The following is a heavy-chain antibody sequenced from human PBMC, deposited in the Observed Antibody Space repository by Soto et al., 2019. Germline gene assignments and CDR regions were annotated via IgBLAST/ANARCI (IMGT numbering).Heavy chain of an antibody. J-gene: IGHJ6*02. D-gene: IGHD3-22*01. CDR2: ISSSSSYI. CDR1: GFTFSSYS. V-gene: IGHV3-21*01. Sequence: GGSLRLSCAASGFTFSSYSMNWVRQAPGKGLEWVSSISSSSSYIYYADSVKGRFTISRDNAKNSLYLQMNSLRAEDTAVYYCARGSMDDSSGYYYYYYGMDVWGQGTTVTVS. CDR3: ARGSMDDSSGYYYYYYGMDV.